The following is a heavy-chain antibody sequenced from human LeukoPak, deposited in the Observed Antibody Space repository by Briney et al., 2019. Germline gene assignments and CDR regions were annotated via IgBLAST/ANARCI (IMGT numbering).Heavy chain of an antibody. D-gene: IGHD4-11*01. CDR1: GGSISRLNW. V-gene: IGHV4-4*02. CDR3: ARHMTVTGTRGFDY. Sequence: PSGTLSLNCDISGGSISRLNWCSWVRQPPGKGLEWIGEIQFTGRTHYNPSLKSRVTISVDESRNQSSLKLSSVTAADTAVYYCARHMTVTGTRGFDYWGQGILVTVSS. J-gene: IGHJ4*02. CDR2: IQFTGRT.